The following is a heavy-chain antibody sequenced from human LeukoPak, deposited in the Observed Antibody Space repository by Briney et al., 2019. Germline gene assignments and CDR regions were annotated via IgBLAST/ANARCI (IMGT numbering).Heavy chain of an antibody. CDR2: IYSGGST. CDR1: GFTVSSNY. D-gene: IGHD3-22*01. CDR3: ARDGPQYYYDSSGTGDAFDI. V-gene: IGHV3-53*01. J-gene: IGHJ3*02. Sequence: SGGSLRLSCAASGFTVSSNYMSWVRQAPGKGLEGVSVIYSGGSTYYADSVKGRFTISRDNSKNTLYLQMNSLRAEDTAVYYCARDGPQYYYDSSGTGDAFDIWGQGTMVTVSS.